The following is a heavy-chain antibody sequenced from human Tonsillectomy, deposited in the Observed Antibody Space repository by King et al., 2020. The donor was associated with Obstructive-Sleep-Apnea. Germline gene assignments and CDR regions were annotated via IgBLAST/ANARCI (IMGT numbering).Heavy chain of an antibody. CDR3: TTQIPDVVMPEYFQH. V-gene: IGHV3-15*01. D-gene: IGHD3-22*01. CDR2: FKSKSDGGTI. J-gene: IGHJ1*01. Sequence: VQLVESGGGLVKPGGSLRLSCAASGFSFRNAWMNWVRQAPGRGLEWVGRFKSKSDGGTIDYAAPVKGRFTISRQDSKSMLYLQMNSLRTEDTAVYYCTTQIPDVVMPEYFQHWGRGTLVIVSS. CDR1: GFSFRNAW.